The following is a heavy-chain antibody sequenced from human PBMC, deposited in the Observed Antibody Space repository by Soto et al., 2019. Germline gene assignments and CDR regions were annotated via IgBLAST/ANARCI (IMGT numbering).Heavy chain of an antibody. CDR3: ARQPLSGDPYKGMDL. V-gene: IGHV4-39*01. CDR1: GGSISNGDSY. D-gene: IGHD7-27*01. J-gene: IGHJ6*02. CDR2: VFHTGST. Sequence: QLQLQESGPGVVTTSETLSLTCTVSGGSISNGDSYWVWIRQPPGAGLEWIANVFHTGSTYYNPSLQSRLMISVDTSKNQFSLTLRSVSATDTAVYYCARQPLSGDPYKGMDLWGQGTMVTVSS.